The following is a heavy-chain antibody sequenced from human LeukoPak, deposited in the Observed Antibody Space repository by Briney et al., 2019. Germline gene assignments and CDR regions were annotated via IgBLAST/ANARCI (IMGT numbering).Heavy chain of an antibody. V-gene: IGHV3-23*01. CDR1: GFTFSTYA. D-gene: IGHD6-13*01. Sequence: GGSLRLSCAASGFTFSTYAMSWVRQAPGKGLEWVSGISGSGGGTYYADSVKGRFTISRDNAKNSLYLQMNSLRAEDTAMYYCARDSAGNDYWGQGTLVTVSS. J-gene: IGHJ4*02. CDR2: ISGSGGGT. CDR3: ARDSAGNDY.